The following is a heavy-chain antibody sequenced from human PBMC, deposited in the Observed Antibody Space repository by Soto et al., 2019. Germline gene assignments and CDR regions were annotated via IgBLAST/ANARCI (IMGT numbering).Heavy chain of an antibody. Sequence: GESLKISCKGSGYSFTSYCISWVRQMPGKGLEWMGRIDPSDSYTNYSPSFQGHVTISADKSISTAYLQWSSLKASDTAMYYCGRLFITLFGVFLIANPPTLYYYSYCMDVGGQGTRVTFSS. CDR1: GYSFTSYC. CDR2: IDPSDSYT. V-gene: IGHV5-10-1*01. D-gene: IGHD3-10*02. CDR3: GRLFITLFGVFLIANPPTLYYYSYCMDV. J-gene: IGHJ6*02.